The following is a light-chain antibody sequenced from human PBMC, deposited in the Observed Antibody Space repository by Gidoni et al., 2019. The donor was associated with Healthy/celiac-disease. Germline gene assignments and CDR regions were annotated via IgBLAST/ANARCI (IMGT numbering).Light chain of an antibody. CDR1: QSISSY. V-gene: IGKV1-39*01. CDR3: QQSYSTPQVT. CDR2: AAS. Sequence: DIQMTQSPSSLSASVGDRVTITCRASQSISSYLNWYQQKPGKAPKLLIYAASSLQSGGPSRFSGSGSGTDFTLTISSLQPEDFATYYCQQSYSTPQVTFGQGTRLEIK. J-gene: IGKJ5*01.